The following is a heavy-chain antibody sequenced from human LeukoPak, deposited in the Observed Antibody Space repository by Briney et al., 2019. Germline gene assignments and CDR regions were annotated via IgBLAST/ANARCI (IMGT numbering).Heavy chain of an antibody. V-gene: IGHV3-7*03. J-gene: IGHJ4*02. CDR1: GFTFSSYW. CDR3: AKAPVTSCRGAYCYPFDS. CDR2: IKQDGSEK. Sequence: GGSLRLSCAASGFTFSSYWMSWVRQAPGKGLEWVANIKQDGSEKYYVDSVKGRFTISRDNAKNSLYLQMNSLRAEDTAVYFCAKAPVTSCRGAYCYPFDSWGQGTLVTVSS. D-gene: IGHD2-21*01.